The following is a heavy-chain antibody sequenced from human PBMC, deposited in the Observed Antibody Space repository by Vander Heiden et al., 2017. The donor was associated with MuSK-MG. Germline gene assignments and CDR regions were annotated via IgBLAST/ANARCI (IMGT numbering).Heavy chain of an antibody. CDR3: ARHGKRGSGSPPLSYWFDP. CDR1: DGSISSSSYY. V-gene: IGHV4-39*01. CDR2: IYYSGIT. Sequence: QLQLQESGPGLVKPSETLSITCTGSDGSISSSSYYWGRIRQPSRKGLEWIGSIYYSGITYYNPSLKSRVTISVDTSKNQFSLKMTSVTATDTAVYYCARHGKRGSGSPPLSYWFDPWGQGTLVTVSS. J-gene: IGHJ5*02. D-gene: IGHD3-10*01.